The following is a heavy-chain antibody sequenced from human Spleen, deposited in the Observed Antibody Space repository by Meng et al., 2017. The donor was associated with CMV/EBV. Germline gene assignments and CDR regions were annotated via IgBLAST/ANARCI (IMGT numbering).Heavy chain of an antibody. V-gene: IGHV3-11*06. CDR2: ISSSSSYT. CDR1: GFTFSDYY. CDR3: ARAPGSGRATWFDP. Sequence: GQLVESVGGLVKPGGSLRLSCAASGFTFSDYYMSWIRQAPGKGLEWVSYISSSSSYTNYADSVKGRFTISRDNSKNTLYLQMNSLRAEDTAVYYCARAPGSGRATWFDPWGQGTLVTVSS. J-gene: IGHJ5*02. D-gene: IGHD1-26*01.